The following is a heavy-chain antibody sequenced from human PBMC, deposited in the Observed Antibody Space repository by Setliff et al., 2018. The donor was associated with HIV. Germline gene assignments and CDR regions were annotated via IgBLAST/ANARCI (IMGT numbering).Heavy chain of an antibody. Sequence: PSETLSLTCTVSGASVSSGGFYWSWIRQPPGKGLEWIGYIYYTGSTYYNPSLKSRVTISLDTSRNQFSLKLSSVTAADTAVYYCARRKKSLFDYWGQGTLVTVSS. CDR2: IYYTGST. J-gene: IGHJ4*02. V-gene: IGHV4-30-4*08. CDR3: ARRKKSLFDY. CDR1: GASVSSGGFY.